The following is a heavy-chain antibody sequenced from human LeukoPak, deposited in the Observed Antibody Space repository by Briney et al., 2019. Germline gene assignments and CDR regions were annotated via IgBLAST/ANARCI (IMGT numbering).Heavy chain of an antibody. V-gene: IGHV1-2*02. CDR1: GYTFTGYY. Sequence: GASVKVSCKASGYTFTGYYMHWVRQAPGQGLEWMGWINPNSGGTNYAQKFQGRVTMTRDTSISTAYMELSRLRSDDTAVYYCARGNDFWSGWPPVDDRSYFDYWGQGTLVTVSS. D-gene: IGHD3-3*01. CDR2: INPNSGGT. J-gene: IGHJ4*02. CDR3: ARGNDFWSGWPPVDDRSYFDY.